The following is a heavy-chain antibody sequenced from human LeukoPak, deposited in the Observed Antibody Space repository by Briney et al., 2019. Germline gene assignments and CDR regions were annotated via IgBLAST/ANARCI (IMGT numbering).Heavy chain of an antibody. CDR1: GGSISSYS. D-gene: IGHD4-17*01. V-gene: IGHV4-59*12. Sequence: SETLSLTCTVSGGSISSYSWSWIRQPPGKGLEWIGYIYYSGSTYYNPSLKSRVTISVDTSKNQFSLKLSSVTAADTAVYYCARDPTVTTNWFDPWGQGTLVTVSS. CDR3: ARDPTVTTNWFDP. CDR2: IYYSGST. J-gene: IGHJ5*02.